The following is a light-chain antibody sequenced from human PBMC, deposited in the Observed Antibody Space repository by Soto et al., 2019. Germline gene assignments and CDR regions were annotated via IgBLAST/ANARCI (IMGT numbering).Light chain of an antibody. CDR2: KAS. J-gene: IGKJ2*01. CDR1: QSISSW. Sequence: IQVTQSPSTLSASVGDRVTITCRASQSISSWLAWYQQKPGRAPKLLIYKASSLESGVPSRFSGSGSGTEFTLTISSLQPDDFATYYGQQYNSYLYTFGQGTKLEIK. CDR3: QQYNSYLYT. V-gene: IGKV1-5*03.